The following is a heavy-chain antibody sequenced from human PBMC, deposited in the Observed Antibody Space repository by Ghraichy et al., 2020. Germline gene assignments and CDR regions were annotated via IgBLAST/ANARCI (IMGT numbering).Heavy chain of an antibody. Sequence: SETLSLTCAVSGDSMNSGFYSWTWIRQSPGRGLEWIGYIYHSGGVFYNPSLKSRVTISVDTSKNQFSLSLSSVTAADTAVYFCARGGGATPYYKNYMEFWGTGTSVTVSS. D-gene: IGHD3-16*01. J-gene: IGHJ6*03. CDR1: GDSMNSGFYS. CDR3: ARGGGATPYYKNYMEF. CDR2: IYHSGGV. V-gene: IGHV4-30-2*06.